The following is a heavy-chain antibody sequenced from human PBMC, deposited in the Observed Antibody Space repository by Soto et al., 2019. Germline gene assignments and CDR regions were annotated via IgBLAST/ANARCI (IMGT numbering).Heavy chain of an antibody. CDR2: IYWDDDK. CDR1: GFSLSTSGVG. D-gene: IGHD3-16*01. J-gene: IGHJ5*02. CDR3: AHRRVGNYWGDPMWFDP. Sequence: SGPTLVNPTQTLTLTCPFSGFSLSTSGVGVGWIRQPPGKALEWLALIYWDDDKRYSPSLKSRLTITKDTSKNQVVLTMTNMDPVDTATYYCAHRRVGNYWGDPMWFDPWGQGTLVTVSS. V-gene: IGHV2-5*02.